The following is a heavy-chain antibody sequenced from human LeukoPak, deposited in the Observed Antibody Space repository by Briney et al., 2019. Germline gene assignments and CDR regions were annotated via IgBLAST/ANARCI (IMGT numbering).Heavy chain of an antibody. CDR3: AKDGDGSGTTNLFDY. CDR2: IWYDGSTK. V-gene: IGHV3-33*06. CDR1: GFTFDNYG. D-gene: IGHD3-10*01. J-gene: IGHJ4*02. Sequence: GGSLRLSCAASGFTFDNYGMHWVRQTPGKGLEWVAVIWYDGSTKYYADSVKGRFTISRDNSKNTLYLQMNSLRAEDTSVYYCAKDGDGSGTTNLFDYWGQGTLVTASS.